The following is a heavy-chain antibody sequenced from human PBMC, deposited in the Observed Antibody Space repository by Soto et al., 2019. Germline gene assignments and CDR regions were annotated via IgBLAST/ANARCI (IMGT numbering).Heavy chain of an antibody. V-gene: IGHV1-8*01. CDR2: MNPNSGNT. Sequence: ASVKVSCKGSGYTFTSYDINWVRQATGQGLEWMGWMNPNSGNTGYALKFQGRVTMTRKTSISTAHMELSSLRSEDTAVYHCARRDIVVVLVGKGSSYYYYCMAVWGQGTTVTVSS. CDR1: GYTFTSYD. D-gene: IGHD2-2*01. J-gene: IGHJ6*02. CDR3: ARRDIVVVLVGKGSSYYYYCMAV.